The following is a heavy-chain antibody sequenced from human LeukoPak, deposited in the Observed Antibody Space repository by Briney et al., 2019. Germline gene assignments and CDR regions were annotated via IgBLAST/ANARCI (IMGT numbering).Heavy chain of an antibody. J-gene: IGHJ4*02. D-gene: IGHD3-22*01. Sequence: PSETLSLTCTVSGGSITSSTYYWGWIRQPPGKGLEWLGSIYYSGSTYYNPSLKSRVTISVDTSKNQFSLRLSSVTAADTAVYYCARAPWVGYYDTSGYYPHFDYWGQGTLVTVSS. V-gene: IGHV4-39*07. CDR1: GGSITSSTYY. CDR2: IYYSGST. CDR3: ARAPWVGYYDTSGYYPHFDY.